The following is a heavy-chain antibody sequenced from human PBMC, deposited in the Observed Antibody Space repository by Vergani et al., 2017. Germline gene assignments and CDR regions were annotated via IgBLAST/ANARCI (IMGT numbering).Heavy chain of an antibody. J-gene: IGHJ4*02. CDR3: AKTGLVVVTAEPYFFDY. D-gene: IGHD2-21*02. CDR1: GFTFDDYT. Sequence: EVQPVESGGVVVQPGGSLRLSCAASGFTFDDYTMHWVRQAPGKGLEWVSLISWDGGSTYYADSVKARFTISRDNSKNSLYLQMNSLRAEDTAVYYCAKTGLVVVTAEPYFFDYWGQGTLVTVSS. CDR2: ISWDGGST. V-gene: IGHV3-43*01.